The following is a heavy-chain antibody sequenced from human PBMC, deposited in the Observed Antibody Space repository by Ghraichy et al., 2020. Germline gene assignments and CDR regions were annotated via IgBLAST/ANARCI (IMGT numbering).Heavy chain of an antibody. CDR1: GFSLSTSGVG. J-gene: IGHJ6*02. CDR3: AHSLQTSMVRGAPRSYYYGMDV. CDR2: IYWDDDK. Sequence: SGPTLVKPTQTLTLTCTFSGFSLSTSGVGVGWIRQPPGKALEWLALIYWDDDKRYSPSLKSRLTITKDTSKNQVVLTMTNMDPVDTATYYCAHSLQTSMVRGAPRSYYYGMDVWGQGTTVTVSS. V-gene: IGHV2-5*02. D-gene: IGHD3-10*01.